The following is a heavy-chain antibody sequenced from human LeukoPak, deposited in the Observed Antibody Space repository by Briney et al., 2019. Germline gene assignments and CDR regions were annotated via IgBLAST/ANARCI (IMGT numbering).Heavy chain of an antibody. V-gene: IGHV3-21*01. CDR2: ISSSSTYI. CDR3: ARVLPPEYASGWYPDY. Sequence: PVGSLRVSCADPGVIFSASGTNGGRQAPGKGLWRVSSISSSSTYIYYADSVKGRFTISRDNAKNSLYLQMSSLSAADTAVYYCARVLPPEYASGWYPDYWGQGTLVTVSS. J-gene: IGHJ4*02. CDR1: GVIFSASG. D-gene: IGHD6-19*01.